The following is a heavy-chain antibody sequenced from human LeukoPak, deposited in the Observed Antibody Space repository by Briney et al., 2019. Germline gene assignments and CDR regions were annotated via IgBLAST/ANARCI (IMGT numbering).Heavy chain of an antibody. D-gene: IGHD2-15*01. J-gene: IGHJ4*02. CDR1: GFTFSNAW. Sequence: GGSLRLSCAASGFTFSNAWMSWVRQAPGKGLVWVSRIKSDGSSTSYADSVKGRLTISRDNARNTLYLQMNSLRAEDTAVYYCARGYCSGGSCYSWFDYWGQGTLVSVSS. CDR2: IKSDGSST. CDR3: ARGYCSGGSCYSWFDY. V-gene: IGHV3-74*01.